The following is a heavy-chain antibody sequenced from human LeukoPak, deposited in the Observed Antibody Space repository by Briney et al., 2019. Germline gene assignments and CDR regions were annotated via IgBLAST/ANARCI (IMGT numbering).Heavy chain of an antibody. D-gene: IGHD4-23*01. CDR2: VYYTGST. J-gene: IGHJ3*02. Sequence: SETLSLTCTVSGGYISSYYWSWIRQPPGEGLEWIGYVYYTGSTNYNPSLKSRVSISVDTSKNQFSLKLSSVTAADTAVYYCARLPTVVTRGAFDIWGQGTMVTVSS. V-gene: IGHV4-59*12. CDR1: GGYISSYY. CDR3: ARLPTVVTRGAFDI.